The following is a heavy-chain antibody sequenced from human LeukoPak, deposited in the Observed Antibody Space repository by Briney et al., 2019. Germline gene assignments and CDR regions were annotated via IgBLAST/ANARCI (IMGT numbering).Heavy chain of an antibody. V-gene: IGHV4-39*01. D-gene: IGHD2-2*02. CDR1: GGSISSSSYY. Sequence: PSETLSLTCTVSGGSISSSSYYWGWIRQPPGKGLEWIGTIYYSGSTYYSPSLKSRVAISVDTSKNQFSLKLSSVTAADTAVYYCANYCSSSSCHIRRAFDIWGQGTMVTVFS. J-gene: IGHJ3*02. CDR3: ANYCSSSSCHIRRAFDI. CDR2: IYYSGST.